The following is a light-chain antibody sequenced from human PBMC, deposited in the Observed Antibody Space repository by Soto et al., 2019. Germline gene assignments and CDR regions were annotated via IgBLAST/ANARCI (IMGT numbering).Light chain of an antibody. CDR2: EVT. CDR3: NSYTTSSTLV. J-gene: IGLJ1*01. CDR1: SSDVGGYNF. Sequence: QSVLTQPASVSGSPGQSITISCTGTSSDVGGYNFVSWYQQHPGKSPKLMIYEVTSRPSGVSNRFAVSKSGNTASLTISGLQAEDEADYYCNSYTTSSTLVFGTGTKLTVL. V-gene: IGLV2-14*03.